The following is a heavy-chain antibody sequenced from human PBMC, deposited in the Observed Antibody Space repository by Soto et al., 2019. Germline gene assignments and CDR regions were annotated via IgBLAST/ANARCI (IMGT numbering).Heavy chain of an antibody. CDR1: SGSINSFY. CDR3: ARQRISGTSYSDY. CDR2: IHSSGTT. V-gene: IGHV4-4*07. D-gene: IGHD1-7*01. Sequence: QVQLQESGPGLVKPSETLSLNCTDSSGSINSFYWSWIRQPAGKGLEWIGRIHSSGTTNYNPSLTSLITMSVDPSKCQFSLKLTSVTAAATSVSFCARQRISGTSYSDYWGQGILGTVS. J-gene: IGHJ4*02.